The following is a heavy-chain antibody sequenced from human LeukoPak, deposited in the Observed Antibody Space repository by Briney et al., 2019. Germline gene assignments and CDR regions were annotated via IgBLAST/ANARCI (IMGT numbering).Heavy chain of an antibody. Sequence: GGSLRLSRAASGFSFSSYSMNWVRQAPGKGLEWVSYISSSSNTIYYADSVKGRFTISRDNAKNSLYLQMNSLRAADTAVYYCARPRVGATGWFDPWGQGTLVTVSS. CDR3: ARPRVGATGWFDP. CDR1: GFSFSSYS. D-gene: IGHD1-26*01. CDR2: ISSSSNTI. J-gene: IGHJ5*02. V-gene: IGHV3-48*01.